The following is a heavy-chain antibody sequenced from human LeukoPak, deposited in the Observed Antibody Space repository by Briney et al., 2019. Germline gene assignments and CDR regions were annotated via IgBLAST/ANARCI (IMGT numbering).Heavy chain of an antibody. Sequence: SETLSLTCTVSGGSISSGGYYWSWIRQHPGKGLEWIGYIYYSGSTHYNPSLKSRVTISTDTSKNQFSLKLTSVTAADTAMYYCARGHWYFDLWGRGTLVTVSS. V-gene: IGHV4-31*03. CDR1: GGSISSGGYY. CDR2: IYYSGST. CDR3: ARGHWYFDL. J-gene: IGHJ2*01.